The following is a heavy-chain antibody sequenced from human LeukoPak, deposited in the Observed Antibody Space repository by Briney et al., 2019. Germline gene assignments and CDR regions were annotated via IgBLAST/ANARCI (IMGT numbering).Heavy chain of an antibody. D-gene: IGHD6-13*01. J-gene: IGHJ4*02. CDR3: TTPPRYSSSWHG. V-gene: IGHV3-53*01. CDR2: IYSGGST. Sequence: SGGSLRLSCAASGFTVSSNYMSWVRQAPGKGLEWVSVIYSGGSTYYADSVKGRFTISRDNSKNTLYLQMNSLRAEDTAVYYCTTPPRYSSSWHGWGQGTLVTVSS. CDR1: GFTVSSNY.